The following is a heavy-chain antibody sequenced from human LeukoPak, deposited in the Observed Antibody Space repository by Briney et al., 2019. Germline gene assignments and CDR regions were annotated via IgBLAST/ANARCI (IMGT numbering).Heavy chain of an antibody. Sequence: SETLSLTCTVSGGSISSSSYYWGWIRQPPGKRLEWIGHIYYSGSTYYNPSLKSRVTISVDTSKNQFSLKLSSVTATDTAVYYCARGRLWLRPIDYWGQGTLVTVSS. CDR3: ARGRLWLRPIDY. J-gene: IGHJ4*02. CDR2: IYYSGST. V-gene: IGHV4-39*01. D-gene: IGHD5-18*01. CDR1: GGSISSSSYY.